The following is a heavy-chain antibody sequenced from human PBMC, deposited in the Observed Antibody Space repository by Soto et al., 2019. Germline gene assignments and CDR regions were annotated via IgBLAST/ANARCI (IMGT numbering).Heavy chain of an antibody. Sequence: QVQLQQWGAGLLKPSETLSITCAVYGGSFSGYYWSWIRQPPGKGLEWIGEIDHSGSTNYNPSLTRVVTISVDTSKNQFSLRLSSVTAADTAVYYCVRGPQGSRDPPPVYYYYGMDVWGHGTTVTVSS. CDR1: GGSFSGYY. CDR3: VRGPQGSRDPPPVYYYYGMDV. V-gene: IGHV4-34*01. J-gene: IGHJ6*02. CDR2: IDHSGST.